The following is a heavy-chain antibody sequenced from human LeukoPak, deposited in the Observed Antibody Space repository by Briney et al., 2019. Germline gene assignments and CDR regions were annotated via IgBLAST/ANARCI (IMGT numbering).Heavy chain of an antibody. J-gene: IGHJ4*02. D-gene: IGHD1-20*01. CDR3: AKEVNWNDY. V-gene: IGHV3-23*01. CDR1: GFTFSSNA. Sequence: PGGSLRLSCAASGFTFSSNAMSWVRQAPGKGLEWVSGISSGSGETAHAASVKGRFTISRDNSKNTLYLQMDSLRPEDTAIYYCAKEVNWNDYWGQGTLVTVSS. CDR2: ISSGSGET.